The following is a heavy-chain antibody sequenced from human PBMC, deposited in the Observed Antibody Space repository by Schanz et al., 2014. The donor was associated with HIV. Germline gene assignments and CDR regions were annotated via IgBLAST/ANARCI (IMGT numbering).Heavy chain of an antibody. V-gene: IGHV1-18*01. D-gene: IGHD2-15*01. CDR1: GYTFSTYG. Sequence: QVPLVQSGAEVKKPGASVKVSCKASGYTFSTYGISWVRQAPGQGLEWMGWINAYNGNTIYAQKFQGRVTMTTDTSTSTAYMELRSLRSDDTAVYYCARVNKDIGGYYFDYWGQGTLVTVSS. CDR2: INAYNGNT. CDR3: ARVNKDIGGYYFDY. J-gene: IGHJ4*02.